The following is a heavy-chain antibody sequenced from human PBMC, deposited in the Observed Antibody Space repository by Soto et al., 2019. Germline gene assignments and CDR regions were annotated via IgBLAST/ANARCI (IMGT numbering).Heavy chain of an antibody. CDR3: ARHVVIGYSSGKKFDY. Sequence: SETLSLTCTVSGGSISSSSYYWGWIRQPPGKGLEWIGGIYYSGSTYYNPSLKSRVTISVDTSKNQLSLKLSSVTAADTAVYYCARHVVIGYSSGKKFDYWGQGTLVTVSS. D-gene: IGHD6-19*01. CDR1: GGSISSSSYY. J-gene: IGHJ4*02. CDR2: IYYSGST. V-gene: IGHV4-39*01.